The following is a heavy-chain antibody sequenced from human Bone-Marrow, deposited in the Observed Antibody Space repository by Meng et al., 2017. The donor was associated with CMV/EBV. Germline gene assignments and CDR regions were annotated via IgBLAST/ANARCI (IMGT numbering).Heavy chain of an antibody. D-gene: IGHD6-25*01. Sequence: GFSLSTSGVGVGWIRQPPGKALEWLALIYWNDAKYYNPSLSGRLTITKDTSKNQVDLTMTDMDPVDTATYCCAHRSRNSGFYDWLDPWGQGTLVTVSS. CDR1: GFSLSTSGVG. CDR2: IYWNDAK. V-gene: IGHV2-5*01. CDR3: AHRSRNSGFYDWLDP. J-gene: IGHJ5*02.